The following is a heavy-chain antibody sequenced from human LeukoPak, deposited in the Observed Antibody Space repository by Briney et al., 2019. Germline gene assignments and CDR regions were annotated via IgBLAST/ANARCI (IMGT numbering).Heavy chain of an antibody. D-gene: IGHD2-21*02. CDR2: IIPIFGTA. J-gene: IGHJ4*02. CDR1: GGTFSSYA. CDR3: ARVVTAGTFDY. V-gene: IGHV1-69*05. Sequence: GASVKVSCKASGGTFSSYAISWVRQAPGQGLEWMGGIIPIFGTANYAQKFQGRVTITTDESTSTAYMELSSLRSEDTAVNYCARVVTAGTFDYWGQGTLVTVSS.